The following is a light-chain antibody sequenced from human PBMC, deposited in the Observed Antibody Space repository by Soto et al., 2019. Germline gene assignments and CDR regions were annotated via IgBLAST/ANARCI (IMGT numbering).Light chain of an antibody. V-gene: IGKV1-33*01. Sequence: DFQMTQSPSSLSASVGDRVTITCQASQDISNYLNWYQQKPGKAPQLLIYDASNLETGVPSRFSGSGAGTDFTFTISSLKPDDIATYYCQQYDNRPPFTVGPGTKVDIK. CDR2: DAS. CDR3: QQYDNRPPFT. CDR1: QDISNY. J-gene: IGKJ3*01.